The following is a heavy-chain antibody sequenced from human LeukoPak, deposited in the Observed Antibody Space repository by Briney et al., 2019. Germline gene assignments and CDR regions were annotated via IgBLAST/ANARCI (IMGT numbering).Heavy chain of an antibody. CDR3: AGLDAFDI. CDR2: IWYDGSNK. Sequence: GGSLRLSRAASGFTFSSYGMHWVRQAPGKGLEWVAIIWYDGSNKYYADSVKGRFTISRDNSKNTLYLQMNSLRAEDTAVYYCAGLDAFDIWGQGTVVTVSS. J-gene: IGHJ3*02. V-gene: IGHV3-30*02. CDR1: GFTFSSYG.